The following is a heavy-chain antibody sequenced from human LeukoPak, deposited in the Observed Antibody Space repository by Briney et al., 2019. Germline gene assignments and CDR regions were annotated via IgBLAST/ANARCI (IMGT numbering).Heavy chain of an antibody. CDR1: GLIFGGYA. CDR2: ISYDGGKT. CDR3: ARGFNDFWSGSQLEY. V-gene: IGHV3-30-3*01. J-gene: IGHJ4*02. Sequence: PGGSLRLPCAASGLIFGGYAMHWVRQAPGKGLQWLAVISYDGGKTYYADSVEGRFTISRDNSKSTVYLEINSLRSEDTAIYYCARGFNDFWSGSQLEYWGQGTLVTVSS. D-gene: IGHD3-3*01.